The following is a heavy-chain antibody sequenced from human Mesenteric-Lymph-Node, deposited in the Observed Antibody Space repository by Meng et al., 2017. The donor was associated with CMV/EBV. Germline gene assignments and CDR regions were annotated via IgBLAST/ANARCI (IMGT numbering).Heavy chain of an antibody. Sequence: GSLRLSCTVSGGSISSSSYYWGWIRQPPGKGLEWIGSIYYSGSTYYNPSLKSRVTISVDTSKNQFSLKLSSVTAADTAMYYCARDGGGELRHAFDIWGQGTMVTVSS. V-gene: IGHV4-39*07. CDR3: ARDGGGELRHAFDI. D-gene: IGHD3-16*01. J-gene: IGHJ3*02. CDR2: IYYSGST. CDR1: GGSISSSSYY.